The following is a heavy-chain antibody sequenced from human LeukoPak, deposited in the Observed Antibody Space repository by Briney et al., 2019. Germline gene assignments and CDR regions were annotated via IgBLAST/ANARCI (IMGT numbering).Heavy chain of an antibody. CDR2: IYYSGST. Sequence: PSETLSLTCTVSGGSISSYYWSWIRQPPGKGLEWIGYIYYSGSTNYNPSLKSRVTISVDTSKNQFSLKLSSVTAADTAVYYCARQGYGSQAYWYFDLWGRGTLVTVSS. J-gene: IGHJ2*01. CDR1: GGSISSYY. V-gene: IGHV4-59*08. D-gene: IGHD5-18*01. CDR3: ARQGYGSQAYWYFDL.